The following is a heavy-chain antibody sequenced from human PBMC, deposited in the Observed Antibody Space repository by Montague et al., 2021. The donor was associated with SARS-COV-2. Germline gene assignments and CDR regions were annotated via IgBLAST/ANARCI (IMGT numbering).Heavy chain of an antibody. Sequence: KKNGSEKSYVDSVKGRFTISRDNAKNSLYLQMNSLRAEDTAVYYCARGSTGWYTIFGHYGMDVWGPATTVTVSS. CDR3: ARGSTGWYTIFGHYGMDV. D-gene: IGHD6-19*01. V-gene: IGHV3-7*01. CDR2: KKNGSEK. J-gene: IGHJ6*02.